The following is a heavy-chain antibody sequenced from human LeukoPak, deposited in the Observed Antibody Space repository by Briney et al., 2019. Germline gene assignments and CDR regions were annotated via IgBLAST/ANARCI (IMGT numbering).Heavy chain of an antibody. CDR1: AGTFSSYA. Sequence: SVKVSCKASAGTFSSYAISWARQAPGQGLEWMGGIIPIFGTANYAQKFQGRVTITADESTSTAYMELSSLRSEDTAVYYCARAMVRGVRPPYYYYYYMDVWGKGTTVTVSS. J-gene: IGHJ6*03. V-gene: IGHV1-69*13. D-gene: IGHD3-10*01. CDR3: ARAMVRGVRPPYYYYYYMDV. CDR2: IIPIFGTA.